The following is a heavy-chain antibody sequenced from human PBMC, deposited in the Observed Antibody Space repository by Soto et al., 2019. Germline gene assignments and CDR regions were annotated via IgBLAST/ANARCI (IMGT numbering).Heavy chain of an antibody. Sequence: QVQLVESGGGVVQPGRSLRLSCAASGFTFSSYGMHWVRQAPGKRLEWVAVISYDGSNKYYADSVKGRFTISRDNSKNTLYLQMNSLRAEDTAVYYCAKPKAVAGTGVDYYYGMDVWGQGTTVTVSS. D-gene: IGHD6-19*01. CDR3: AKPKAVAGTGVDYYYGMDV. CDR1: GFTFSSYG. J-gene: IGHJ6*02. CDR2: ISYDGSNK. V-gene: IGHV3-30*18.